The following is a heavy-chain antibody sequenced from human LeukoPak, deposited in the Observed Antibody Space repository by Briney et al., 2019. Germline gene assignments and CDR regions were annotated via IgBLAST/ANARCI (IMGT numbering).Heavy chain of an antibody. V-gene: IGHV3-33*01. Sequence: GGSLRLSCAASGFSFSSYAMHWVRQAPGKGLEWVAVIWYDGGNKYYADSVKGRFTISRDNSKNTLYLEMNSLRAEVTAVYYCARGLTQIPRLATGLGHWGQGTLVTVSS. D-gene: IGHD2-21*02. CDR1: GFSFSSYA. CDR3: ARGLTQIPRLATGLGH. CDR2: IWYDGGNK. J-gene: IGHJ4*02.